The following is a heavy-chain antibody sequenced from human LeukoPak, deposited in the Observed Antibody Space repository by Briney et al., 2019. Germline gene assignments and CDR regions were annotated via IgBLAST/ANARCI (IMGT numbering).Heavy chain of an antibody. CDR3: ARGAWTGYDILTGYYQGAFDI. Sequence: GGSLRCYCSASGFTFSSYSMNWVRQAPGNGLEWVSSINSSNSYIYYADSVKGRFTISRDNAKNSLYLQMNSLRAEDTAVYYCARGAWTGYDILTGYYQGAFDIWGQGTMVTVSS. J-gene: IGHJ3*02. CDR2: INSSNSYI. CDR1: GFTFSSYS. D-gene: IGHD3-9*01. V-gene: IGHV3-21*01.